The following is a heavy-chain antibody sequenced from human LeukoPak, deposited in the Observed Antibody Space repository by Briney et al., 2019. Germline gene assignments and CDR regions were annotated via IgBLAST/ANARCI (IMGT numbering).Heavy chain of an antibody. D-gene: IGHD4-17*01. Sequence: GGSLRLSCAASGFTVSSNYMSWVRQAPGKGLEWVSVIYSGGSTYYADSVKGRFTISRDNSKNTLYLQMNSLRAEDTAVYYCAKEYDYGDYGNLEWGQGTLVTVSS. J-gene: IGHJ4*02. CDR2: IYSGGST. CDR3: AKEYDYGDYGNLE. V-gene: IGHV3-66*01. CDR1: GFTVSSNY.